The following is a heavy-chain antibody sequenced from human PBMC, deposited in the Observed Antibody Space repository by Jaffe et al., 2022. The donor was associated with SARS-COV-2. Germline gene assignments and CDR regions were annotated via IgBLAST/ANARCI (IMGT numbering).Heavy chain of an antibody. V-gene: IGHV3-23*04. J-gene: IGHJ3*02. CDR2: ISGSGGST. D-gene: IGHD3-22*01. CDR3: AKPYTTNYYDSSGYYKGEGAFDI. Sequence: EVQLVESGGGLVQPGGSLRLSCAASGFTFSSYAMSWVRQAPGKGLEWVSAISGSGGSTYYADSVKGRFTISRDNSKNTLYLQMNSLRAEDTAVYYCAKPYTTNYYDSSGYYKGEGAFDIWGQGTMVTVSS. CDR1: GFTFSSYA.